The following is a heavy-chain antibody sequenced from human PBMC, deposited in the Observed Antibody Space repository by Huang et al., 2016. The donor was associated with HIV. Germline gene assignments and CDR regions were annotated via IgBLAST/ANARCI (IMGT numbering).Heavy chain of an antibody. CDR2: INSDGSSK. V-gene: IGHV3-74*01. J-gene: IGHJ4*02. D-gene: IGHD3-22*01. CDR1: GFSISSYW. Sequence: EVQLVESGGGLVQPGGSLRLSCAASGFSISSYWMHWVRQAPGEGLVWGSRINSDGSSKSYADSVKGRFIISRDNAKNTLYLQMNSLIAEDTALYYCARDPRIQSWLNYFDSWGQGTLVSVSS. CDR3: ARDPRIQSWLNYFDS.